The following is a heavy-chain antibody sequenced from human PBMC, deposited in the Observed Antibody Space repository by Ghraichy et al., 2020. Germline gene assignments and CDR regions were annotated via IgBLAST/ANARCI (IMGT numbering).Heavy chain of an antibody. CDR3: ARAGGVYSSGWYEYYFDY. J-gene: IGHJ4*02. CDR1: GYTFTGYY. V-gene: IGHV1-2*02. Sequence: ASVKVSCKASGYTFTGYYMHWVRQAPGQGLEWMGWINPNSGGTNYAQKFQGRVTMTRDTSISTAYMELSRLRSDDTAVYYCARAGGVYSSGWYEYYFDYWGQGTLVTVSS. D-gene: IGHD6-19*01. CDR2: INPNSGGT.